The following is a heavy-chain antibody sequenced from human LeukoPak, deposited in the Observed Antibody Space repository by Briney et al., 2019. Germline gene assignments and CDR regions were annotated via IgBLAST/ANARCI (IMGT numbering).Heavy chain of an antibody. Sequence: GRSLRLSCAASGFTFSNYPMHWVRQAPGKGLEWVAVISYDGSNEYYADSVKGRFTISRDNSKNTLYLQMNSLRAEDTAVYYCAKVQFPPDYYDSSGTSNYWGQGTLVTVSS. D-gene: IGHD3-22*01. J-gene: IGHJ4*02. CDR3: AKVQFPPDYYDSSGTSNY. V-gene: IGHV3-30-3*01. CDR1: GFTFSNYP. CDR2: ISYDGSNE.